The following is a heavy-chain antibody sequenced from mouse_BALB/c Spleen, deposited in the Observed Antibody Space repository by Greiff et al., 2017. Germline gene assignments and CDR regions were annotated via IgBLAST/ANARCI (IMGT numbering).Heavy chain of an antibody. CDR2: ISSGGGST. CDR1: GFAFSSYD. V-gene: IGHV5-12-1*01. CDR3: ARRYDYYAMDY. J-gene: IGHJ4*01. D-gene: IGHD2-10*02. Sequence: DVQLVESGGGLVKPGGSLKLSCAASGFAFSSYDMSWVRQTPEKRLEWVAYISSGGGSTYYPDTVKGRFTISRDNAKNTLYLQMSSLKSEDTAMYYCARRYDYYAMDYWGQGTSVTVSS.